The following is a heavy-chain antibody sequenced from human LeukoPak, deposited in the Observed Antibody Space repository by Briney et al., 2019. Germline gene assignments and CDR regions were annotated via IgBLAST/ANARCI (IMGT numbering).Heavy chain of an antibody. CDR2: ISSSSSYI. J-gene: IGHJ6*03. D-gene: IGHD1-26*01. V-gene: IGHV3-21*01. CDR3: ARDPYSGSYGNYYYYFMDV. CDR1: GFTFSSYS. Sequence: GGSLRLSCAASGFTFSSYSMNWVRQAPGKGLEWVSSISSSSSYIYYADSVKGRFTISRDDAKNSLYLQMNSLRAEDTAVYYCARDPYSGSYGNYYYYFMDVWGKGTTVTISS.